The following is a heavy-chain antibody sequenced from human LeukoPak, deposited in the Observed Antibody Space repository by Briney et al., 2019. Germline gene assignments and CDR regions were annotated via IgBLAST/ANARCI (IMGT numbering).Heavy chain of an antibody. J-gene: IGHJ4*02. CDR3: AKVLGASDNGGFGY. CDR1: GITFSDYS. CDR2: ISSRSSYI. D-gene: IGHD1-26*01. Sequence: KPGVSLRLSCAASGITFSDYSMNWVRQAPGKGLEWVSSISSRSSYIYYANSVKGRFIISRDNAKNSLYLQMNSLRAEDTALYYCAKVLGASDNGGFGYWGQGTLVTVSS. V-gene: IGHV3-21*01.